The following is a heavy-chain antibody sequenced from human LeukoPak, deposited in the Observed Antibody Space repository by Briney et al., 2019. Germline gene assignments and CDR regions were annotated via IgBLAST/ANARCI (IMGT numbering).Heavy chain of an antibody. CDR3: ATDRQPSRYLGLWS. J-gene: IGHJ4*02. D-gene: IGHD4/OR15-4a*01. CDR2: IGQDGNEK. CDR1: GFTFSSYS. Sequence: PGGSLRLSCAASGFTFSSYSMNWVRRAPGEGLEWVANIGQDGNEKNYVDSVKGRFTISRDNAKNSVFLQMNSLRAEDTAVYYCATDRQPSRYLGLWSWGPGTRVTVS. V-gene: IGHV3-7*01.